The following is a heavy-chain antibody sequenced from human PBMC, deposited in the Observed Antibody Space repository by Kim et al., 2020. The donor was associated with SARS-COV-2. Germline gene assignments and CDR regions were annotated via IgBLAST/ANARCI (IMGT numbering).Heavy chain of an antibody. CDR1: GFTFSSYG. Sequence: GGSLRLSCAASGFTFSSYGMHWVRQAPGKGLEWVAVISYDGSNKYYADSVKGRFTISRDNSKNTLYLQMNSLRAEDTAVYYCAKDRTWEQDYFDSWGQGT. CDR2: ISYDGSNK. D-gene: IGHD1-26*01. V-gene: IGHV3-30*18. J-gene: IGHJ4*02. CDR3: AKDRTWEQDYFDS.